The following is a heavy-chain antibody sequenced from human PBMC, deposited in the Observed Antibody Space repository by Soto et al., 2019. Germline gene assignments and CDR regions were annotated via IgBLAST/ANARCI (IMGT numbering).Heavy chain of an antibody. D-gene: IGHD2-2*01. CDR2: IYSGGST. V-gene: IGHV3-53*04. CDR3: ARERRYCSSTSCYAGARADYYYGMDV. Sequence: EVQLVESGGGLVQPGGSLRLSCAASGFTVSSNYMSWVRQAPGKGLEWVSVIYSGGSTYYADSVKGRFTISRHNSKNTLYLQMNGLRAEDTAVYYCARERRYCSSTSCYAGARADYYYGMDVWGQGTTVTVSS. CDR1: GFTVSSNY. J-gene: IGHJ6*02.